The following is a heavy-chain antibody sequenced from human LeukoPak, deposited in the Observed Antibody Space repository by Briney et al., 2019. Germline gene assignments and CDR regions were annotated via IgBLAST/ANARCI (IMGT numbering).Heavy chain of an antibody. CDR1: GFTFSSYG. Sequence: GGSPRLSCAASGFTFSSYGMSWVRQAPGKGLEWVSSISGSGGTTYYADSVKGRFTISRDNSKNTLYLQMNSLRADDTAVYSCAKDPPTVMANAFHIWGQGTMVTVS. V-gene: IGHV3-23*01. J-gene: IGHJ3*02. CDR3: AKDPPTVMANAFHI. D-gene: IGHD5-18*01. CDR2: ISGSGGTT.